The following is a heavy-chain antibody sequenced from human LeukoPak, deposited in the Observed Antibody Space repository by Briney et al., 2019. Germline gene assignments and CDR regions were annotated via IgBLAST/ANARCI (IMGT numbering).Heavy chain of an antibody. V-gene: IGHV4-31*03. J-gene: IGHJ3*02. D-gene: IGHD6-13*01. CDR2: IYYSGST. CDR3: ARVAAAGTGNAFDI. Sequence: SQTLSLTCTVSGGSISSGGYYWSWIRQHPGKGREWIGYIYYSGSTYYNPSLKSRVTISVDTSKNQFSLKLSSVTAADTAVYYCARVAAAGTGNAFDIWGQGTMVTVSS. CDR1: GGSISSGGYY.